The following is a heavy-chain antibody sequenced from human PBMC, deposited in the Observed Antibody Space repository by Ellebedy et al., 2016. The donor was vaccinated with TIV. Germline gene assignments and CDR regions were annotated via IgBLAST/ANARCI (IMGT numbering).Heavy chain of an antibody. D-gene: IGHD2-15*01. Sequence: PGGSLRLSCAGSGFTFSHYWMHWVRQVPGKGLVWVSRINSDGSNTSYVDSVKGRFTISRDSAKNTLYLQMNSLRAEDTAVYYCARGVVGAGNGNEYWGRGTLVTVSS. J-gene: IGHJ4*02. CDR1: GFTFSHYW. V-gene: IGHV3-74*01. CDR2: INSDGSNT. CDR3: ARGVVGAGNGNEY.